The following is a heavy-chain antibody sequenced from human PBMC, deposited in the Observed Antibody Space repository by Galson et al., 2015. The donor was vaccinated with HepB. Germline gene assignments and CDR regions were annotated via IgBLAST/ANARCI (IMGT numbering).Heavy chain of an antibody. D-gene: IGHD3-10*01. CDR1: GFTFSSYW. V-gene: IGHV3-74*01. J-gene: IGHJ6*02. CDR3: ARDQGPKWFGEEYGMDV. CDR2: INSDGSST. Sequence: SLRLSCAASGFTFSSYWMHWVRQAPGKGLVWVSRINSDGSSTSYADSVKGRFTISRDNAKNTLYLQMNSLRAEDTAVYYCARDQGPKWFGEEYGMDVWGQGTTVTVSS.